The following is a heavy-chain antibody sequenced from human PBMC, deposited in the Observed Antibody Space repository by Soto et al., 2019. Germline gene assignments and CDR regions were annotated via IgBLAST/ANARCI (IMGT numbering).Heavy chain of an antibody. Sequence: QVQLVESGGGVVQPGRSLRLSCAASGFTFSSYGMHWVRQAPGKGLEWVAVISYDGSNKYYADSVKGRFTISRDNSKNTLYLQMNSLRAEDTAVYYCAKDSSSGYYFDGMDVWGQGTTVTVSS. D-gene: IGHD3-22*01. CDR3: AKDSSSGYYFDGMDV. CDR1: GFTFSSYG. CDR2: ISYDGSNK. J-gene: IGHJ6*02. V-gene: IGHV3-30*18.